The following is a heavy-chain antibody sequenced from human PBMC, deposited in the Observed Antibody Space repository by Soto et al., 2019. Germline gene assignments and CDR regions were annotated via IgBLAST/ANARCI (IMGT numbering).Heavy chain of an antibody. J-gene: IGHJ5*02. CDR2: IYYSGST. Sequence: QVQLQESGPGLVKPSETLSLTCTVSGGSVSSGSYYWSWIRQPPGQGLEWIGYIYYSGSTNYNPSLKGRVTISVDTSKNQSSPTLSSVLAADTGVYYCARVSYYDSSGYNWFDPWGQGTLVTVSS. V-gene: IGHV4-61*01. CDR3: ARVSYYDSSGYNWFDP. CDR1: GGSVSSGSYY. D-gene: IGHD3-22*01.